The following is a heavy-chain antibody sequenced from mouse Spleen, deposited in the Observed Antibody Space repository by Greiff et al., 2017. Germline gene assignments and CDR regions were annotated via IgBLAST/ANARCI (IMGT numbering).Heavy chain of an antibody. CDR3: ARHYDYDGAWFAY. D-gene: IGHD2-4*01. J-gene: IGHJ3*01. Sequence: EVHLVESGGGLVKPGGSLKVSCAASGFTFSDYGMHWVRQAPEKGLEWVAYISSGSRNIYYADTVMGRFTISRDNAKNTLFLQMTSLRSEDTAKYYCARHYDYDGAWFAYWGQGTLVTVSA. CDR1: GFTFSDYG. V-gene: IGHV5-17*01. CDR2: ISSGSRNI.